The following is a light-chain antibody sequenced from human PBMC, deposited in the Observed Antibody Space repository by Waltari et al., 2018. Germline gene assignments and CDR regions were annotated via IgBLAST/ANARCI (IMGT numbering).Light chain of an antibody. J-gene: IGKJ1*01. CDR3: HQYNSWPKT. Sequence: DIVLTQSPATLSVSPGQRATLSCRASQSIMNNLARYQQKPGQAPRRLIYGSSSRTTDVPARFSGSGSGTEFTLTISSLRSGDSAIYYCHQYNSWPKTFGQGTKVEI. CDR2: GSS. CDR1: QSIMNN. V-gene: IGKV3-15*01.